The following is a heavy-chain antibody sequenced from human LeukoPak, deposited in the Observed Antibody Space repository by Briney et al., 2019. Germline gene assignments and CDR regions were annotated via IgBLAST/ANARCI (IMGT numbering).Heavy chain of an antibody. V-gene: IGHV4-39*01. Sequence: SETLSLTCTVSGGSIGSSSYYWGWIRQPPGKGLEWIGSIYYSGSTYYNPSLKSRVTISVDTSKNQFSLKLGSVTAADTAVYYCARGPESITIFGVVNWFDPWGQGTLVTVSS. CDR1: GGSIGSSSYY. CDR2: IYYSGST. D-gene: IGHD3-3*01. J-gene: IGHJ5*02. CDR3: ARGPESITIFGVVNWFDP.